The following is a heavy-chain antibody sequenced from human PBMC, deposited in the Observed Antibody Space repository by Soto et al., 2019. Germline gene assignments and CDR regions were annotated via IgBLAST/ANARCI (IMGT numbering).Heavy chain of an antibody. CDR3: ARRFLGHSSWYKWFAP. J-gene: IGHJ5*02. CDR2: IYYSGST. V-gene: IGHV4-59*08. Sequence: RKGLEWIGYIYYSGSTNYNPSLKSRVTISVDTSKNQFSLKLSSVTAADTAVYYCARRFLGHSSWYKWFAPWGQGTLVTVS. D-gene: IGHD6-13*01.